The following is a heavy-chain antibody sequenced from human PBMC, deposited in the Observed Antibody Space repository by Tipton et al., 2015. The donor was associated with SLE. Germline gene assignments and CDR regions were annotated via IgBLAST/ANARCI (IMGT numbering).Heavy chain of an antibody. CDR3: ARGSLENYYDSSGYDY. Sequence: SLRLSCAASGFTFNNYEMHWVRQAPGKGLEWVACIRYDSTYQFYADSVKGRFTISRDNSKNTLHLQMNSLRAEDTAVYYCARGSLENYYDSSGYDYWGQGTLVTVSS. CDR2: IRYDSTYQ. J-gene: IGHJ4*02. V-gene: IGHV3-30*02. D-gene: IGHD3-22*01. CDR1: GFTFNNYE.